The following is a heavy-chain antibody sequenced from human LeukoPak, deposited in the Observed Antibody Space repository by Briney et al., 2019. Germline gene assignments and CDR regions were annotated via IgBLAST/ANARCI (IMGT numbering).Heavy chain of an antibody. Sequence: GGSLRLSCAASGFTFSSYWMSWVRQAPGKGLEWVANIKQDGSEKYYVDSVKGRFTISRDNAKSSLYLQMNSLRAEDTAVYYCARVRAGVFGDYFDYWGQGTLVTVSS. J-gene: IGHJ4*02. CDR1: GFTFSSYW. CDR2: IKQDGSEK. D-gene: IGHD3-16*01. CDR3: ARVRAGVFGDYFDY. V-gene: IGHV3-7*01.